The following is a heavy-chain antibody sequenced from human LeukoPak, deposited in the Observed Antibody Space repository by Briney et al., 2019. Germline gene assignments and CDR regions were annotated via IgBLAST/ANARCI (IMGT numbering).Heavy chain of an antibody. Sequence: GGSLRLSCAASGFTFSDYYMSWIRQAPGKGLEWVSYISSSGSTIYYADSVKGRFTISRDNAKNSLYLQMNSLRAEDTAVYYCAKSDSSGYYFDYWGQGTLVTVSS. D-gene: IGHD3-22*01. V-gene: IGHV3-11*04. CDR2: ISSSGSTI. CDR1: GFTFSDYY. J-gene: IGHJ4*02. CDR3: AKSDSSGYYFDY.